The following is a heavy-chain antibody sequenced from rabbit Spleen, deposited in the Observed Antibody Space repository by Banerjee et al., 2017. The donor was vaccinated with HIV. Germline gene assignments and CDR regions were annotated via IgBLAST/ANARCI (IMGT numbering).Heavy chain of an antibody. Sequence: QSLEESGGGLVKPGASLTLTCTASGFSFTSGYDMCWVRQAPGKGLECIACSYAGSSGSTYSAIWAKGRFTISKTSSTTVTLQMTSLTAADTATYFCARDTGSSFSSYGMDLWGPGTLVTVS. J-gene: IGHJ6*01. CDR2: SYAGSSGST. V-gene: IGHV1S40*01. CDR1: GFSFTSGYD. D-gene: IGHD8-1*01. CDR3: ARDTGSSFSSYGMDL.